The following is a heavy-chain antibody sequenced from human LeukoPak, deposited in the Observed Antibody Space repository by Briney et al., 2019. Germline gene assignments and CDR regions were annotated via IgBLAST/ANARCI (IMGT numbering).Heavy chain of an antibody. V-gene: IGHV3-30-3*01. CDR1: GFSLSNFQ. CDR2: ISLDGSTE. CDR3: MRDYMGWFDP. Sequence: GGSLRLSCVASGFSLSNFQMYWVRQAPGKGLEWVSIISLDGSTEFYADSVKGRFTISRDTAPNTMHLEMNNLRIEDTAVYYCMRDYMGWFDPWGQGSLVTVSS. D-gene: IGHD3-10*01. J-gene: IGHJ5*02.